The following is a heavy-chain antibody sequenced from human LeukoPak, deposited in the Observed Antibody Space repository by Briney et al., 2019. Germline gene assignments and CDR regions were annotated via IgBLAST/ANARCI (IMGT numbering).Heavy chain of an antibody. CDR3: ARDSGSYHLDY. CDR1: GFTFSSYA. J-gene: IGHJ4*02. D-gene: IGHD1-26*01. V-gene: IGHV3-21*01. Sequence: GGSLRLSCAASGFTFSSYAMNWVRQAPGKGLEWVSSISSSSSYIYYADSVKGRFTISRDNAKNSLYLQMNSLRAEDTAVYYCARDSGSYHLDYWGQGTLVTVSS. CDR2: ISSSSSYI.